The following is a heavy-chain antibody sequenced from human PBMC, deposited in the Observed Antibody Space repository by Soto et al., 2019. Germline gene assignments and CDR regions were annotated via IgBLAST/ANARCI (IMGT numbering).Heavy chain of an antibody. CDR2: ISHDGGNK. J-gene: IGHJ6*03. V-gene: IGHV3-30*18. CDR1: AFTLRSYG. CDR3: AKDPASAAGTLYDYYYYMDV. Sequence: QVQLVESGGGGVQPGRSLRLSCTASAFTLRSYGMHWVRQAPGKGLEWVAVISHDGGNKYYADSVRGRFTISRDNSKNMIYLQMNSLRAEDTAVYYCAKDPASAAGTLYDYYYYMDVWGKGTTVTVSS. D-gene: IGHD6-13*01.